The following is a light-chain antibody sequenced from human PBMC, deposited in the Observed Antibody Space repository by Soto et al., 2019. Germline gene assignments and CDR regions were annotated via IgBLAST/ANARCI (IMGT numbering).Light chain of an antibody. CDR2: EVS. J-gene: IGLJ1*01. CDR3: SSYTNINTRACV. CDR1: SSDVGGYNY. Sequence: QSALTQPPSASGSPGQSITISCTGTSSDVGGYNYVSWYQQHPGKAPKLMIYEVSNRPSGVSNRFSGSKSGKTASLTISPLQAEAEAEYYCSSYTNINTRACVFGTGTKVTVL. V-gene: IGLV2-14*01.